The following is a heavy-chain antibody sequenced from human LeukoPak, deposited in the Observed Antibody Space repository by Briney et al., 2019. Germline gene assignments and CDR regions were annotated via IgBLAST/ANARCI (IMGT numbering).Heavy chain of an antibody. D-gene: IGHD3-22*01. CDR2: INPSSGDT. Sequence: ASVKVSCKASGYTFTGHYMHWVRQAPGQGLEWMGWINPSSGDTNYAQKFQGRVSMTGDTSISTAYMELSRLRSDDTAVYYCARTLVVINDAFDIWGQGTMVTVSS. CDR1: GYTFTGHY. V-gene: IGHV1-2*02. J-gene: IGHJ3*02. CDR3: ARTLVVINDAFDI.